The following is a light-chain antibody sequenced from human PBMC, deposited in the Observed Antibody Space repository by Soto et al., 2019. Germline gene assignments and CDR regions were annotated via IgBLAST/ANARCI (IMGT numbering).Light chain of an antibody. CDR2: EVT. Sequence: QSALTQPPSASGSPGQSLTISCTGTSSDVGGYNYVSWYQQRPGKAPKLVIYEVTKRPSGVPDRFSGSKSGSTASLTVSGLQADDEAEYYCQSYDPTLRTSLFGGGTQLTVL. CDR3: QSYDPTLRTSL. CDR1: SSDVGGYNY. J-gene: IGLJ2*01. V-gene: IGLV2-8*01.